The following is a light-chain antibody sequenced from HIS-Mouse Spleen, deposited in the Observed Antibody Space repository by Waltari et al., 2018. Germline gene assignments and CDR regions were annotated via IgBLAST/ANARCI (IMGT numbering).Light chain of an antibody. CDR1: SSNIGSNY. CDR2: RNN. V-gene: IGLV1-47*01. CDR3: AAWDDSLSGPV. J-gene: IGLJ3*02. Sequence: QSVLTQPPSASGTPGQRVTISCSGSSSNIGSNYVYWYQQLPGTAPKLLISRNNQRPSGVPARFSGSKSGTSASLAISGLRSEDEADYYCAAWDDSLSGPVFGGGTKLTVL.